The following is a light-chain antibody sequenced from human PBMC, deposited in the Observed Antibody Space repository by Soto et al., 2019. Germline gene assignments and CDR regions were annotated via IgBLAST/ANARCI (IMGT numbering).Light chain of an antibody. CDR3: QQYGSSRT. CDR2: GAS. J-gene: IGKJ1*01. V-gene: IGKV3-20*01. Sequence: EIVMTQSPATLSVVPGERAPLSCRASQSVSSNLAWYQQKPGQAPRLLIYGASSRATGIPDRFSGSGSGTDFTLTISRLEPEDFAVYYCQQYGSSRTFGQGTKVDIK. CDR1: QSVSSN.